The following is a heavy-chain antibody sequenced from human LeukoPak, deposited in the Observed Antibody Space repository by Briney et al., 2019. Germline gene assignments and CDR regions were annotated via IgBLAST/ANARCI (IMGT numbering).Heavy chain of an antibody. CDR3: ASHASGPVGD. CDR2: IKQDGSEK. D-gene: IGHD3-16*01. V-gene: IGHV3-7*01. CDR1: GFTFTYYW. J-gene: IGHJ4*02. Sequence: PGGSLRLSCAASGFTFTYYWMSWVRQAPGKGLEWVANIKQDGSEKYYVDSVKGRFTISRDNAKNSLYLQMNSLRAEDTAVYYCASHASGPVGDWGQGTLVTVSS.